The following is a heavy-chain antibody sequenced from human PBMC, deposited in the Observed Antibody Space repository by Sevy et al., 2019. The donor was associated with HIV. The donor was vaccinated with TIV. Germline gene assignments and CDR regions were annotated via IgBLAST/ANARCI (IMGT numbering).Heavy chain of an antibody. CDR2: ISYDGSNK. J-gene: IGHJ4*02. V-gene: IGHV3-30*04. CDR3: AGYYDFWSGYYAFDY. D-gene: IGHD3-3*01. CDR1: GFTFSSYA. Sequence: GGSLRLSCAASGFTFSSYAMHWVRQAPGKGLEWVAVISYDGSNKYYADSVKGRFTISRDNSKNTRYLQMNSLRAEDTAVYYCAGYYDFWSGYYAFDYWGQGTLVTVSS.